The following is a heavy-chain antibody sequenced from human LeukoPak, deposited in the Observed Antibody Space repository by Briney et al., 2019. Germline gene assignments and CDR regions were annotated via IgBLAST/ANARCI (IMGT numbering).Heavy chain of an antibody. CDR1: GGSISSYY. CDR2: IYYSGST. CDR3: ARVQIVGTSRHAFDI. D-gene: IGHD1-26*01. J-gene: IGHJ3*02. V-gene: IGHV4-59*01. Sequence: SETLSLTCTVSGGSISSYYWSWIRQPPGKGLEWIGYIYYSGSTNYNPSLKSRVTISVDTSKNQFSLKLSSVTAADTAVYYCARVQIVGTSRHAFDIWGQGTMVTVPS.